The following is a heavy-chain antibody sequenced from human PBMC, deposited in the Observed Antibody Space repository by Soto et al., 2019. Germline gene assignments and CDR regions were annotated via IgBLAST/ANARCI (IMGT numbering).Heavy chain of an antibody. CDR2: TNPGDSQT. D-gene: IGHD1-26*01. V-gene: IGHV5-51*01. CDR3: ARHGAWEPLDH. CDR1: GYNFNNYW. J-gene: IGHJ4*02. Sequence: GESLKISCTGSGYNFNNYWIAWVRQMPGRGLEWMGITNPGDSQTSHSPSFQGQVTISVDKSISTAYLQWNSLKASDTAMYYCARHGAWEPLDHWGQGTLVTVSS.